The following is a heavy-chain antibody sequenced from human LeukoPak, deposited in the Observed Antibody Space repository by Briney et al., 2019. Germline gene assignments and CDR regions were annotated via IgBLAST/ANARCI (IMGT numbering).Heavy chain of an antibody. D-gene: IGHD5-24*01. J-gene: IGHJ4*02. V-gene: IGHV3-48*01. CDR1: GFTFSSND. Sequence: GGSLRLSCTGSGFTFSSNDMSWVRQPPGKGLEWVSYISITSKTIKYADSVKGRFTISRDNSKNTLYLQMNSLRADDTAVYYCARGWLQYYLDNWGQGTPVTVSS. CDR3: ARGWLQYYLDN. CDR2: ISITSKTI.